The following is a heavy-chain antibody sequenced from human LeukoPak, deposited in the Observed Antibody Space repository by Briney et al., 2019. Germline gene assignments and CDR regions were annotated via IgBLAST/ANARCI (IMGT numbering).Heavy chain of an antibody. CDR3: ARCDGNNYDYAWGGPFDP. Sequence: SETLSLTCTVSGGSISSYYWSWIRQPPGKELEWIGYIYYSGSTNYNPSLKSRVTISVDTSKNQFSLKLSSVTAADTAVYYCARCDGNNYDYAWGGPFDPWGQGTLVTVSS. CDR2: IYYSGST. CDR1: GGSISSYY. V-gene: IGHV4-59*01. D-gene: IGHD3-16*01. J-gene: IGHJ5*02.